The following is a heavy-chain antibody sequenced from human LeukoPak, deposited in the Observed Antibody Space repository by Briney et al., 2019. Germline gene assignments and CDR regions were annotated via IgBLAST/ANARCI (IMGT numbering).Heavy chain of an antibody. CDR1: GGSISSSSYY. V-gene: IGHV4-39*01. Sequence: PSETLSLTCTVSGGSISSSSYYWGWIRQPPGKGLEWFGSIYYSGSTYYNPSLKSRVTISVDTSKNQFSLKLSSVTAADTAVYYCARGHPRSTYYYDSSGRGDYWGQGTLVTVSS. J-gene: IGHJ4*02. CDR2: IYYSGST. CDR3: ARGHPRSTYYYDSSGRGDY. D-gene: IGHD3-22*01.